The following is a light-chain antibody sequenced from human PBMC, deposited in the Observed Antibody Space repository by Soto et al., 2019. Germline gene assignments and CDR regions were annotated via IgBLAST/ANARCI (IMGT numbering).Light chain of an antibody. CDR3: QQFSSYPLT. J-gene: IGKJ4*01. CDR1: HSVSNNY. V-gene: IGKV3-20*01. Sequence: NVFKKSPGTLALSPRERATLSCRASHSVSNNYLAWYQQKPGQAPRLLIYGASNRATGIPDRFSGSGSGTDFTLTISRLEPEDFAVYYCQQFSSYPLTFGGGTKVAIK. CDR2: GAS.